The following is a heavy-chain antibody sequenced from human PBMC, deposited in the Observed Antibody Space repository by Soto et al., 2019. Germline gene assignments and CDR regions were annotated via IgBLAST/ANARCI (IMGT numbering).Heavy chain of an antibody. CDR1: GFTFSSYS. J-gene: IGHJ5*02. D-gene: IGHD5-12*01. CDR2: ISSSSSTI. CDR3: ARAPPRRGSRDWFDP. V-gene: IGHV3-48*02. Sequence: VQLVESGGGLVQPGGSLRLSCAASGFTFSSYSMNWVRQAPGKGLEWVSYISSSSSTIYYADSVKGRFTISRDNAKNSLYLQMNSLRDEDTAVYYCARAPPRRGSRDWFDPWGQGTLVTVSS.